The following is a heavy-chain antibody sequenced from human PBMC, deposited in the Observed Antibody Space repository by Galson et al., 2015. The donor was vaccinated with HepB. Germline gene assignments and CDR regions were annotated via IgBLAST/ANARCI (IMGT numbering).Heavy chain of an antibody. V-gene: IGHV3-33*01. Sequence: SLRLSCAASGFTFGSYGMHWVRQAPGKGLEWLAVIWHDGSNAEYVESVRGRFTISRDNSRNTLYLQMNSLRVEDTAIYYCARDATSARDLDYWGQGTLVAVSS. CDR2: IWHDGSNA. J-gene: IGHJ4*02. CDR1: GFTFGSYG. CDR3: ARDATSARDLDY.